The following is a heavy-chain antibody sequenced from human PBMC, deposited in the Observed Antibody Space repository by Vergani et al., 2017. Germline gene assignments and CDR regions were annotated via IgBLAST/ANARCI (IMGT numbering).Heavy chain of an antibody. CDR1: GGSISSYN. Sequence: QVQLQESGPGLVKPSETLSLTCTVSGGSISSYNWSWIRQPPGKGLEWIGYIYYSGSTNYNPSLKSRVTISVDTSKNQFSLKLSSVTAADTAVYYCARSLSTGVDAFDIWGQGTMVTVSS. D-gene: IGHD3-10*01. J-gene: IGHJ3*02. CDR2: IYYSGST. V-gene: IGHV4-59*01. CDR3: ARSLSTGVDAFDI.